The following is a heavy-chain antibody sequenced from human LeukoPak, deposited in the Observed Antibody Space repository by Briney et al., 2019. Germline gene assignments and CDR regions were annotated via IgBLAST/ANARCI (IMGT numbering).Heavy chain of an antibody. CDR2: ISSSGSTI. Sequence: GGSLRLSCAASGFTFSSYEMNWVRQAPGKGLEWVSYISSSGSTIYYADSVKGRFTISSDNAKNSLYLQMNSLRAEDTAVYYCARDRLKPRIAFDIWGQGTMVTVSS. V-gene: IGHV3-48*03. D-gene: IGHD3-22*01. CDR1: GFTFSSYE. J-gene: IGHJ3*02. CDR3: ARDRLKPRIAFDI.